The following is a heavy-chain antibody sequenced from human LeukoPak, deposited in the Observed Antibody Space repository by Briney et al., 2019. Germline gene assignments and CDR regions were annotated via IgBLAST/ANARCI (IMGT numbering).Heavy chain of an antibody. J-gene: IGHJ4*02. Sequence: SETLSLTCTVSGGSISSYYWSWIRQPPGKGLEWIGYIYYSGSTNYNPSLKSRVTISVDTSKNQFSLKLSSVTAADTAVYYCARGDFWSGYYTIAYWGQGTLVTVSS. D-gene: IGHD3-3*01. V-gene: IGHV4-59*01. CDR1: GGSISSYY. CDR2: IYYSGST. CDR3: ARGDFWSGYYTIAY.